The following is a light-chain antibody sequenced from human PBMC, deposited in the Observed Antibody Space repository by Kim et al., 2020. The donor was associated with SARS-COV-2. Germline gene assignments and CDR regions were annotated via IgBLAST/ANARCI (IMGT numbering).Light chain of an antibody. Sequence: LPRGDITPLTSRSVQTVSMDVAWYRSTPAKAPRLHSYDVSNRATDIPARFSGSGSGTDFTLTISSLEPEDSSVYYCQKRSNWPLTFGGGTKVDIK. V-gene: IGKV3-11*01. CDR1: QTVSMD. CDR2: DVS. J-gene: IGKJ4*01. CDR3: QKRSNWPLT.